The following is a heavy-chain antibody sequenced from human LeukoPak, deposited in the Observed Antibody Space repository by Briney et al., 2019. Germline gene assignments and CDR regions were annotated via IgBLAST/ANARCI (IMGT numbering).Heavy chain of an antibody. CDR3: AREPRTYYYDSSGYRRYFDY. V-gene: IGHV4-34*01. J-gene: IGHJ4*02. Sequence: GSLRLSCAASGFTFSSYGMSWVRQAPGKGLEWIGEINHSGSTNYNPSLKSRVTISVDTSKNQFSLKLSSVTAADTAVYYCAREPRTYYYDSSGYRRYFDYWGQGTLVTVSS. CDR1: GFTFSSYG. CDR2: INHSGST. D-gene: IGHD3-22*01.